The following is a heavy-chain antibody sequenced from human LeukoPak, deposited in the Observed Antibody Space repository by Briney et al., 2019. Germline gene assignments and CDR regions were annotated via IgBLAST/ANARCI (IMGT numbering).Heavy chain of an antibody. J-gene: IGHJ4*02. D-gene: IGHD3-22*01. CDR2: ISSSSYI. CDR3: VRDRDSTGYYDY. V-gene: IGHV3-21*01. Sequence: GGSLRLSCAASGFTFSSYSMNWVRQAPGKGLQWVSSISSSSYIYYADSVKGRFTISRDNSKNTLYLQTNSLRAEDTALYYCVRDRDSTGYYDYWGQGTLVTVSS. CDR1: GFTFSSYS.